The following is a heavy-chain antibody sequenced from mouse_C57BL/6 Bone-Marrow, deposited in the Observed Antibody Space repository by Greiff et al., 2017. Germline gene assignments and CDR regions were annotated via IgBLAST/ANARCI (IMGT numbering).Heavy chain of an antibody. V-gene: IGHV7-3*01. CDR2: IRNKANGYTT. D-gene: IGHD1-1*01. CDR1: GFTFTDYY. J-gene: IGHJ2*01. Sequence: EVKLVESGGGLVQPGGSLSLSCAASGFTFTDYYMSWVRQPPGKALEWLGFIRNKANGYTTEYSASVKGRFTISRANSQSILYLQMNALRAEDSATYYCARGGSSCFDYWGQGTTLTVSS. CDR3: ARGGSSCFDY.